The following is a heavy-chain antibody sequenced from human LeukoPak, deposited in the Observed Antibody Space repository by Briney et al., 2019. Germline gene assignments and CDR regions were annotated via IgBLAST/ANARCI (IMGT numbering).Heavy chain of an antibody. D-gene: IGHD2-15*01. V-gene: IGHV5-51*01. CDR1: GYSFTSYW. Sequence: GESLKISCKGSGYSFTSYWIGWARQMPGKGLEWMGIIYPGDSDTRYSPSFQGQVTISADKSISTAYLQWSSLKASDTAMYYCARRGGWGWAVSMVRMSGCFDPWGQGTLVTVSS. J-gene: IGHJ5*02. CDR3: ARRGGWGWAVSMVRMSGCFDP. CDR2: IYPGDSDT.